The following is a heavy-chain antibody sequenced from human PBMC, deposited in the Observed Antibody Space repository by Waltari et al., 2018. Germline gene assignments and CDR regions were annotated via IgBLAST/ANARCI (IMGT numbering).Heavy chain of an antibody. CDR2: IYYTGTT. CDR1: GGSISSGNYY. V-gene: IGHV4-39*07. J-gene: IGHJ4*02. Sequence: QLQLQESGPGLVKPSETLSLTCTVTGGSISSGNYYWGWIRQPPGKGLEWIGTIYYTGTTYYNPSLKSRATISIDTSKNQFSLKLSSVIAADTAVYYCARVGPYSGNYYRQYYYFDYWGQGTLVTVSS. CDR3: ARVGPYSGNYYRQYYYFDY. D-gene: IGHD1-26*01.